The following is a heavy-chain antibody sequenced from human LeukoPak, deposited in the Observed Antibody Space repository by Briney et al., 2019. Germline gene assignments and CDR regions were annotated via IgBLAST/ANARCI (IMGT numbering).Heavy chain of an antibody. CDR2: IKQDGSEK. CDR1: GFPFSSYW. J-gene: IGHJ4*02. Sequence: PGGSLRLSCAASGFPFSSYWMTWVRQAPGKGLEWVANIKQDGSEKYYVDSVKGRFTISRDNAKNSLYLQMNSLRAEDTAVYYCAGAQGVPAAEFVDYWGQGTLVTVSS. D-gene: IGHD2-2*01. V-gene: IGHV3-7*01. CDR3: AGAQGVPAAEFVDY.